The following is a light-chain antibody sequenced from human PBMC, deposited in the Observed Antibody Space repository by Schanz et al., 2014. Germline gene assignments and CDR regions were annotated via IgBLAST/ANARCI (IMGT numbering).Light chain of an antibody. Sequence: DIVMTQSPDSLAVSLGERATINCKSSQSVLYSSNNKNYLAWYQQKPGQPPKLLIYWASTRESGVPDRFSDSGSGTDFPLTISSLQAEDVAVYFCQQYYTTPPTFGQGTKVEVK. CDR3: QQYYTTPPT. V-gene: IGKV4-1*01. CDR2: WAS. CDR1: QSVLYSSNNKNY. J-gene: IGKJ1*01.